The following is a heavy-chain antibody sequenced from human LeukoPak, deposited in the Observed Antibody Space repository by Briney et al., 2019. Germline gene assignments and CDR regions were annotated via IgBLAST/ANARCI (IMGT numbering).Heavy chain of an antibody. CDR3: ARDRDSSGLYGGADL. J-gene: IGHJ5*02. V-gene: IGHV3-21*03. D-gene: IGHD6-19*01. CDR1: GFSFSFSN. CDR2: ISSTNGHT. Sequence: PVGSLRLSCAASGFSFSFSNMNWVRQAPGKGLEWVSYISSTNGHTYYADSVNGRFTISRDTAKNSLYLQMNSLRVEDTAIYFCARDRDSSGLYGGADLWGQGVLVTVSA.